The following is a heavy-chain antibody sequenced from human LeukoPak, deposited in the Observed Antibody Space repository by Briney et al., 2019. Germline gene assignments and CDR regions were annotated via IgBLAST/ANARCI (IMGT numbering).Heavy chain of an antibody. CDR2: ISAYNGNT. CDR3: ARLPGSGWYRDAFDI. D-gene: IGHD6-19*01. J-gene: IGHJ3*02. V-gene: IGHV1-18*01. CDR1: GYTFTSYG. Sequence: ASVKVSCKASGYTFTSYGISWVRQAPGQGLEWMGWISAYNGNTNYAQKLQGRVTMTTDTSTSTAYMELRSLRSDDTAVYYCARLPGSGWYRDAFDIWGQGTMVTVSS.